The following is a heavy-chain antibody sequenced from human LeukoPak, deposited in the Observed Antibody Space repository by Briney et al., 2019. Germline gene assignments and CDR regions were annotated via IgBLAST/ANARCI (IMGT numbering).Heavy chain of an antibody. CDR1: GFTFSGHF. CDR3: AGAGSETQWRAFDF. Sequence: GGSLRLSCSASGFTFSGHFMHWVRQAPGKGLEYVSSISINGDKTYYAGSVKGRFTISRENAKNSLYLQMNSLTAGDTAVYYCAGAGSETQWRAFDFWGQGALVTVFS. CDR2: ISINGDKT. D-gene: IGHD6-19*01. V-gene: IGHV3-64*04. J-gene: IGHJ4*02.